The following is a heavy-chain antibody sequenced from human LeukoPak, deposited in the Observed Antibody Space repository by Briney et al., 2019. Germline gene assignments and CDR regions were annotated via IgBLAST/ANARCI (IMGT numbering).Heavy chain of an antibody. CDR2: IYYSGST. CDR3: AAPSSSWYYYFDY. D-gene: IGHD6-13*01. CDR1: GDSFSSGSYF. J-gene: IGHJ4*02. V-gene: IGHV4-61*01. Sequence: PSETLSLTCTVSGDSFSSGSYFWSWIRQPPGKGLEWIGYIYYSGSTDYNPSLKSRVTLSLDTSKNQFSLKLNSVTAADTAVYYCAAPSSSWYYYFDYWGQGTLVTVSS.